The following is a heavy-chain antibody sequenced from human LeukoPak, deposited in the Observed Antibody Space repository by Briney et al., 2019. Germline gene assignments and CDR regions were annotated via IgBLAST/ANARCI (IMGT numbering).Heavy chain of an antibody. J-gene: IGHJ4*02. V-gene: IGHV1-2*02. D-gene: IGHD6-13*01. CDR3: ARGLSTSWLPTFGF. CDR1: GYTFTDYY. Sequence: VASVKVSCKASGYTFTDYYLHWVRQAPGQGLEWLGWINPNSGGTNYAQNLQSRVTMTRDTSIRTAYMEVRGLQSDDTAVYYCARGLSTSWLPTFGFWGQGTLVTVSS. CDR2: INPNSGGT.